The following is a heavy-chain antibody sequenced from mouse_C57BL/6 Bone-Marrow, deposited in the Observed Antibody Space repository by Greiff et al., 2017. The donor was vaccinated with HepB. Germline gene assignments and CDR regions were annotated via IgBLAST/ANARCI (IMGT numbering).Heavy chain of an antibody. Sequence: QVQLQQSGAELVRPGASVKLSCKASGYTFTDYYINWVKQRPGQGLEWIARIYPGSGNTYYNEKFKGKATLTAEKSSSTAYMQLSSLTSEDSAVYFCARNYYEDYWGKGTTLTVSS. CDR1: GYTFTDYY. D-gene: IGHD1-1*01. V-gene: IGHV1-76*01. J-gene: IGHJ2*01. CDR2: IYPGSGNT. CDR3: ARNYYEDY.